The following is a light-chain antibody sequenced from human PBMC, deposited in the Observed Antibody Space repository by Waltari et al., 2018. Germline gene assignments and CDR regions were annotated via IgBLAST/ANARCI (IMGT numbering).Light chain of an antibody. V-gene: IGLV1-40*01. CDR1: SSNIGAGYD. Sequence: QSGLTQPPSVSGAPGQRVTISGTGSSSNIGAGYDVHCYQLLPGTAPKLLIYGNSNRPSVFPDRFSGSKSGTSASLAITGLQAEDEAGYYCQSYDSSLSGSVFGGGTKLTVL. J-gene: IGLJ2*01. CDR2: GNS. CDR3: QSYDSSLSGSV.